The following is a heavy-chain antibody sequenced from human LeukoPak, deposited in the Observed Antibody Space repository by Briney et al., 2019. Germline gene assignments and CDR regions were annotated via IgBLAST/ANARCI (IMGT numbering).Heavy chain of an antibody. V-gene: IGHV3-30*12. J-gene: IGHJ4*02. Sequence: GGSLRLSCAASGFTFSHYGMHWVRQAPGKGLEWVAFKQNDGSTTFYADSVKGRFTISRDNSKNTLFLQMNSLRAEDTAVYYCARDYGGSSPFDYWGQGTLVTVSS. CDR1: GFTFSHYG. CDR3: ARDYGGSSPFDY. D-gene: IGHD4-23*01. CDR2: KQNDGSTT.